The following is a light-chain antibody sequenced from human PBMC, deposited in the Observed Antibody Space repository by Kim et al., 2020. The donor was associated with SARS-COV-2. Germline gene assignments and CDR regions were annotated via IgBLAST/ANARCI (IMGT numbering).Light chain of an antibody. J-gene: IGKJ4*01. V-gene: IGKV3-20*01. Sequence: SPGERATLSCRASQSVSSSYLAWYQQKPGQAPRLLIYGASSRATGIPDRFSGSGSGTDFTLTISRLEPEDFAVYYCQQYGSSPSPFGGGTKVEIK. CDR2: GAS. CDR3: QQYGSSPSP. CDR1: QSVSSSY.